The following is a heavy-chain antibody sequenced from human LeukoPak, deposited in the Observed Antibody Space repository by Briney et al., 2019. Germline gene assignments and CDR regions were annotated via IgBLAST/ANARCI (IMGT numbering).Heavy chain of an antibody. D-gene: IGHD3-22*01. V-gene: IGHV1-2*06. CDR3: ARAGYYYDSSGYYEPLDY. CDR1: GYTFTGYY. CDR2: INPNSGGT. J-gene: IGHJ4*02. Sequence: GASVKVSCKASGYTFTGYYMHWVRQAPGQGLEWMGRINPNSGGTNYAQKFQGRVTMTRDTSISTAYMELSRLRSDDTAVYYCARAGYYYDSSGYYEPLDYWGQGTLVTVSS.